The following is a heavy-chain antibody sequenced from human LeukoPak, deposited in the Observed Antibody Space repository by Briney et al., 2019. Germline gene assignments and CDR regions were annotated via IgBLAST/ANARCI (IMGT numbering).Heavy chain of an antibody. Sequence: GASVTVSCKASGGTFSSYAISWVRQAPGQGLEWMGGIIPIFGTANYAQTFQGRVTITTDESTSTAYMELSSLRSEDTAVYYCARVKGHCSSTSCYTHLGYFDLWGRGTLVTVSS. V-gene: IGHV1-69*05. D-gene: IGHD2-2*02. CDR2: IIPIFGTA. J-gene: IGHJ2*01. CDR1: GGTFSSYA. CDR3: ARVKGHCSSTSCYTHLGYFDL.